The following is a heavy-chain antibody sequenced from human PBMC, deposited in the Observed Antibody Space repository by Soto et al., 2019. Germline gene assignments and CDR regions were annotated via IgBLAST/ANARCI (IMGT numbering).Heavy chain of an antibody. V-gene: IGHV4-30-4*01. Sequence: SETLSLTCTVSGGSISSGDYYWSWIRQPPGKGLEWIGYIYYSGSTYYNPSLKSRVTISVDTSKNQFSLKLSSVTAADTAVYYCASLDTSGWNYFDYWGQGTLVTVSS. CDR3: ASLDTSGWNYFDY. CDR2: IYYSGST. J-gene: IGHJ4*02. D-gene: IGHD5-18*01. CDR1: GGSISSGDYY.